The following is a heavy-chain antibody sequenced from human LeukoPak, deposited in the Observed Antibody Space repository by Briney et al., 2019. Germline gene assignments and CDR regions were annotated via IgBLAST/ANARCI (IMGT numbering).Heavy chain of an antibody. D-gene: IGHD3-3*01. V-gene: IGHV1-8*01. Sequence: ASVKVSCKASGYTFTSYDINWVRQATGQGLEWMGWMNPNSGNTGYAQEFQGRVTMTRNTSISTAYMELSSLRSEDTAVYYCARGLDYYDFWSGYYTGDYWGQGTLVTVSS. CDR1: GYTFTSYD. CDR2: MNPNSGNT. J-gene: IGHJ4*02. CDR3: ARGLDYYDFWSGYYTGDY.